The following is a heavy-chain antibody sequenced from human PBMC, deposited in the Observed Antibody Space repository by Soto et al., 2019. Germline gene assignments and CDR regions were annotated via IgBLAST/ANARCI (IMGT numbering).Heavy chain of an antibody. Sequence: ASVKASCQASGGTFSSYAISWLQQAPGPGLEWMGGIIPIFGTANYSQKFQGRCTITADESTRTAYMELSSRRSEDTAVYYCARVLGTIVMGVIFAGFDLWGRGTLVTVSS. D-gene: IGHD3-10*01. CDR1: GGTFSSYA. CDR3: ARVLGTIVMGVIFAGFDL. CDR2: IIPIFGTA. J-gene: IGHJ5*02. V-gene: IGHV1-69*13.